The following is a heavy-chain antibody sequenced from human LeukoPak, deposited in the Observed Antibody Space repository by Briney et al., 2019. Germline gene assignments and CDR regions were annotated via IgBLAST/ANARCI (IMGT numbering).Heavy chain of an antibody. J-gene: IGHJ5*02. V-gene: IGHV1-46*01. CDR1: GYTFTSYY. CDR2: INPSGGST. D-gene: IGHD2-2*01. Sequence: ASVKVSCKASGYTFTSYYMHWVRQAPGQGLEWMGIINPSGGSTSYAQKFQGRVTMTRDMSTSTVYMELSSLRSEDTAVYYCAREQGYCSSTSCFLVRWFDPRGQGTLVTVSS. CDR3: AREQGYCSSTSCFLVRWFDP.